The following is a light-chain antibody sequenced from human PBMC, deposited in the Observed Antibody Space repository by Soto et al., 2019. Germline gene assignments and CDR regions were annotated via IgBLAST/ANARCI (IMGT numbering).Light chain of an antibody. CDR1: SSDVGGYNY. CDR3: SSYAGSNNFV. V-gene: IGLV2-8*01. J-gene: IGLJ1*01. CDR2: EVS. Sequence: QSALTQPRSASGSPGQSVTISCTGTSSDVGGYNYVSWYQQHPGKAPKLMIYEVSERPSGVPDRFSGSKSSDTASLTVSGLQAEDEADYYCSSYAGSNNFVFGTGTKVTVL.